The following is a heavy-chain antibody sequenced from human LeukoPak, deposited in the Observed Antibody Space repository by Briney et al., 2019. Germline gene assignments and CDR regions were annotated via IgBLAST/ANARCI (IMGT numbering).Heavy chain of an antibody. CDR1: GFTVSSNY. D-gene: IGHD3-10*01. V-gene: IGHV3-66*02. Sequence: GGSLRLSCAASGFTVSSNYMSWVRQAPGKGLEWVSVIYSGGSTYYADSVKGRFTISRDNSKNTLYLQMNSLRAEDTAVYYCAKDLGYYGSGSYGKIDYWGQGTLVTVSS. J-gene: IGHJ4*02. CDR2: IYSGGST. CDR3: AKDLGYYGSGSYGKIDY.